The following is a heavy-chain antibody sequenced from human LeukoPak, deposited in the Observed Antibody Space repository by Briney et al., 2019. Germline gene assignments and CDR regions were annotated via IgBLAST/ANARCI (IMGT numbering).Heavy chain of an antibody. CDR1: GFTFDDYA. Sequence: GRSLRLSCAASGFTFDDYAMHWVRQAPGKGLEWVSGISWNSGSIGYADSVKGRFTISRDNSKNTLYLQMNSLRAEDTAVYYCARDLVTFSSGAPNFDYWGQGTLVTVSS. CDR2: ISWNSGSI. V-gene: IGHV3-9*01. D-gene: IGHD3-22*01. CDR3: ARDLVTFSSGAPNFDY. J-gene: IGHJ4*02.